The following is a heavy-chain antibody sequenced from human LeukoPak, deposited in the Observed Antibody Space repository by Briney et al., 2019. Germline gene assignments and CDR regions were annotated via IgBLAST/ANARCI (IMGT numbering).Heavy chain of an antibody. V-gene: IGHV3-7*03. CDR3: ARGFIDGAVAGHPTPYFDY. CDR1: QFSFSNNW. D-gene: IGHD6-19*01. Sequence: PGGSLRLSCVASQFSFSNNWMSWVRQAPGKGLELVANIKQDGSDKYYADSVKGRFTISRENAKNSVYLQMNSLRADDTAVYYCARGFIDGAVAGHPTPYFDYWGQGTLVTVSS. J-gene: IGHJ4*02. CDR2: IKQDGSDK.